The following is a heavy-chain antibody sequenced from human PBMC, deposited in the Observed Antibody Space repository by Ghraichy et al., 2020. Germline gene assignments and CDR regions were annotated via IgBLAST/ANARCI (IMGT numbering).Heavy chain of an antibody. Sequence: GGSLRLSCAASGFTFSSYSMNWVRQAPGKGLEWVSYISSSSSTIYYADSVKGRFTISRDNAKNSLYLQMNSLRDEDTAVYYCAREAGGDGYNYVFDYWGQGTLVTVSS. V-gene: IGHV3-48*02. D-gene: IGHD5-24*01. J-gene: IGHJ4*02. CDR2: ISSSSSTI. CDR1: GFTFSSYS. CDR3: AREAGGDGYNYVFDY.